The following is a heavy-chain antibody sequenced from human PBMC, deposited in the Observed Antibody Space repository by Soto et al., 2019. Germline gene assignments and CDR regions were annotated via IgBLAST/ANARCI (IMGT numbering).Heavy chain of an antibody. J-gene: IGHJ6*03. CDR2: ISSSSSYI. CDR3: ARDIATDPDYYYYYMDV. V-gene: IGHV3-21*01. D-gene: IGHD3-16*02. CDR1: GFTFSSYS. Sequence: EVQLVESGGGLVKPGGSLRLSCAASGFTFSSYSMNWVRQAPGKGLEWVSSISSSSSYIYYADSVKGRFTIARDNAKTSMYPQMHSLRAEDTAVYYCARDIATDPDYYYYYMDVWGKGTTVTVSS.